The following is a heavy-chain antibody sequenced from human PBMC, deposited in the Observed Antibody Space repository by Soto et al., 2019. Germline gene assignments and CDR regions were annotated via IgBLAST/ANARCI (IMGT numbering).Heavy chain of an antibody. CDR1: GGSVSSGGYF. D-gene: IGHD2-15*01. CDR3: ARLYCRGSSGRVGGAFDL. J-gene: IGHJ3*01. CDR2: ISYSGST. V-gene: IGHV4-31*03. Sequence: QVQLQESGPGLVKPSQTLSLNCIVSGGSVSSGGYFWSWIRQVPGNGLEWLGYISYSGSTYYSPSLNGRVTISAGTSENQVVLKLSSATAADTAAYYSARLYCRGSSGRVGGAFDLWGQGTIVTVSS.